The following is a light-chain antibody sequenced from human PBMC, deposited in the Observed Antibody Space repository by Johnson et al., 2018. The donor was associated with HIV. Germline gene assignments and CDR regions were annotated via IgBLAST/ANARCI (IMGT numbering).Light chain of an antibody. CDR2: DNN. J-gene: IGLJ1*01. V-gene: IGLV1-51*01. CDR3: GTWDSRLNVYL. Sequence: QPVLTQPPSVSAAPGQKVTISCSGSSSNIGNNYVSWYQQLPGTAPKLVIYDNNKRPSGILDRFSGSKSGTSATLGISGLQTGDEADYYCGTWDSRLNVYLFGPGTKVTVL. CDR1: SSNIGNNY.